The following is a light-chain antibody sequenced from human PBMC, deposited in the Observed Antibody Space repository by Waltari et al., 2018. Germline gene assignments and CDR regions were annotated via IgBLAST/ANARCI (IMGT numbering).Light chain of an antibody. V-gene: IGLV2-14*03. CDR2: DVS. Sequence: QSVLTQPASVSGSPGQSITISCTGTSSDIGGYNYVSCYQQHPAKAPKIMIYDVSRWPSGVSRRFAVSKADNTASLTFSGLQAEDEAHYYCTSYTSTNTVIFGGGTKVTVL. J-gene: IGLJ2*01. CDR3: TSYTSTNTVI. CDR1: SSDIGGYNY.